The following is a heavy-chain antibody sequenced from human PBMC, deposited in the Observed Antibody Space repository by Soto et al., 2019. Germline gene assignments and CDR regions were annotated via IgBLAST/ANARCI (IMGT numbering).Heavy chain of an antibody. CDR3: ARGGARRYYDYVWGSYRSFDY. V-gene: IGHV3-30-3*01. Sequence: QVQLVESGGGVVQPGRSLRLSCAASGFTFSSYTMHWVRQAPGKGLEWVAVISYDGSNKYYADSVKGRFTISRDNSKNTLYLQMNSLRAEDTAVYYGARGGARRYYDYVWGSYRSFDYWGQGTLVTVSS. CDR1: GFTFSSYT. CDR2: ISYDGSNK. J-gene: IGHJ4*02. D-gene: IGHD3-16*02.